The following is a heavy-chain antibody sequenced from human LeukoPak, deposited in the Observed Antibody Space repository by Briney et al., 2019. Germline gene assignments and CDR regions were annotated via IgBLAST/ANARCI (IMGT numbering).Heavy chain of an antibody. CDR2: IYSSGST. J-gene: IGHJ4*02. Sequence: ASETLSLTCTVSGGSISGHYWNWIRQPAGRGLEWIGRIYSSGSTYYNPSLMSRVTISLDTSNNQFSLRVTSVTAADTAVYYCARGKEMTAVAGYYSFDYWGQGTLVSVSS. CDR1: GGSISGHY. V-gene: IGHV4-4*07. D-gene: IGHD6-19*01. CDR3: ARGKEMTAVAGYYSFDY.